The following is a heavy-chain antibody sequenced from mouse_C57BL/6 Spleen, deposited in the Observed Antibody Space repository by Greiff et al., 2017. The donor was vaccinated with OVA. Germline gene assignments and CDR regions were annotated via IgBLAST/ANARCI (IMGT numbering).Heavy chain of an antibody. CDR3: AREATTVVAGDYFDY. D-gene: IGHD1-1*01. Sequence: EVQRVESGGGLVKPGGSLKLSCAASGFTFSSYAMSWVRQTPEKRLEWVATISDGGSYTYYPDNVKGRFTISRDNAKNNLYLQMSHLKSEDTAMYYCAREATTVVAGDYFDYWGQGTTLTVSS. J-gene: IGHJ2*01. CDR1: GFTFSSYA. CDR2: ISDGGSYT. V-gene: IGHV5-4*01.